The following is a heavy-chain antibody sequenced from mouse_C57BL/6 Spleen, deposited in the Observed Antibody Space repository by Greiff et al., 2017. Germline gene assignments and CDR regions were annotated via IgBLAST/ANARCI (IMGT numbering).Heavy chain of an antibody. CDR1: GYTFTSYW. Sequence: VQLQQPGAELVKPGASVKMSCKASGYTFTSYWITWVKQRPGQGLEWIGDIYPGSGSTNYNEKFKSKATLTVDTSSSTAYMQHSSLTSEDSAVYYFSRSDYDPYYAMDYWGQGTSVTVSS. J-gene: IGHJ4*01. V-gene: IGHV1-55*01. CDR3: SRSDYDPYYAMDY. CDR2: IYPGSGST. D-gene: IGHD2-4*01.